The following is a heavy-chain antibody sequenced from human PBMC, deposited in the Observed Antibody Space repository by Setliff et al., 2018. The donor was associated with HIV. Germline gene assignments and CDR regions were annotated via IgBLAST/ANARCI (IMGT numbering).Heavy chain of an antibody. CDR1: GFTFGDNV. D-gene: IGHD5-18*01. Sequence: GGSLRLSCTASGFTFGDNVMNWVRQAPGKGLEWVSSISSSSSYIYYADSVKGRFTISRDNAKNSLYLQMNSLRAEDTAVYYCARGRGYSYGYNAFDIWGLGTMVTVSS. CDR3: ARGRGYSYGYNAFDI. CDR2: ISSSSSYI. V-gene: IGHV3-21*01. J-gene: IGHJ3*02.